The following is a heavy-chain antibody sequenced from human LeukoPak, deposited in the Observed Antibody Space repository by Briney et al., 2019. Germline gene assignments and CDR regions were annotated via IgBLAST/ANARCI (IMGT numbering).Heavy chain of an antibody. J-gene: IGHJ6*03. CDR3: ARVLRSPHYYYMDV. CDR2: IIPIFGTA. Sequence: GASVKVSCKASGGTFSSYAISWVRQAPGQGLEWMGGIIPIFGTANYAQKFQGRVTITADKSTSTAYMELSSLRSEDTAVYYCARVLRSPHYYYMDVWGKGTTVTVSS. D-gene: IGHD2-21*01. CDR1: GGTFSSYA. V-gene: IGHV1-69*06.